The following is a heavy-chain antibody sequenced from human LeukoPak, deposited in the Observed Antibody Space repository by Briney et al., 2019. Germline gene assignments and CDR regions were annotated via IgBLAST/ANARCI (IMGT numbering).Heavy chain of an antibody. J-gene: IGHJ4*02. D-gene: IGHD3-9*01. CDR1: GFTFSSYS. V-gene: IGHV3-21*01. CDR3: ARDSNYDILTGYYSYYFDY. CDR2: ISSSCSYI. Sequence: PGGSLRLSCAASGFTFSSYSMNWVRQAPGKGLEWVSSISSSCSYIYYADSVKGRFTISRDNAKNSLYLQMNSLRAEDTAVYYCARDSNYDILTGYYSYYFDYWGQGTLVTVSP.